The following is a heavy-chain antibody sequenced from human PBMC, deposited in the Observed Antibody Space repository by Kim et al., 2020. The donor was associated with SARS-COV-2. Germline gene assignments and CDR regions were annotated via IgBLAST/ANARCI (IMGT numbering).Heavy chain of an antibody. D-gene: IGHD3-9*01. J-gene: IGHJ4*02. CDR1: GYSFSSYG. V-gene: IGHV1-18*01. CDR2: ISVDNGYT. CDR3: ARDVSYDILTDYFGNYFDY. Sequence: ASVKVSCKTSGYSFSSYGVSWVRQAPGQGLEWMGWISVDNGYTNYAQKLQGRVTMTTDTSTSTAYMELTSLRSDDTAVYYCARDVSYDILTDYFGNYFDYWGQETLVTVSS.